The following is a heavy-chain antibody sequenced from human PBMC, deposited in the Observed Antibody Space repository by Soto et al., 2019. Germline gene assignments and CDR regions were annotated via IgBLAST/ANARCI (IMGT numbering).Heavy chain of an antibody. CDR2: INPNSGGT. Sequence: ASVKVSCKASGYTFTGYYMHWVRQAPGQGLEWMGWINPNSGGTNYAQKFQGWVTMARDTSISTAYMELSRLRSDDTAVYYCARGYSSSSNYYYYYGVDVWGQGTTVTVSS. J-gene: IGHJ6*02. D-gene: IGHD6-6*01. CDR1: GYTFTGYY. CDR3: ARGYSSSSNYYYYYGVDV. V-gene: IGHV1-2*04.